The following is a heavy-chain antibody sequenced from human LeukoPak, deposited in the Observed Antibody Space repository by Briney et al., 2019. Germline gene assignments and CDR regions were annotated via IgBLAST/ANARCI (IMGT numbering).Heavy chain of an antibody. V-gene: IGHV4-38-2*01. CDR1: GFSISSGYY. D-gene: IGHD2-2*01. CDR2: IYHSGST. Sequence: SETLSLTCAVSGFSISSGYYWGWIRQPPGKGLEWIGSIYHSGSTDYNPSPQSRVSISVDTSKNQLSLNLTSVTAADTAVYYCARYPASIIIGAFDIWGQGTMVTVSS. J-gene: IGHJ3*02. CDR3: ARYPASIIIGAFDI.